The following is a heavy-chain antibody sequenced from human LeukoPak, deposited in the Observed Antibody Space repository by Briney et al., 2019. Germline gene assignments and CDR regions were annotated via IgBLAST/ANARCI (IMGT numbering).Heavy chain of an antibody. CDR3: ARAQKYSFDP. V-gene: IGHV3-66*01. J-gene: IGHJ5*02. CDR1: GFTFSDHY. CDR2: LYAGGST. Sequence: GGSLRLSCAAAGFTFSDHYMDWVRQAPGKGLEWVSLLYAGGSTSYADSVRGRFTISRDNSKNTLFLQRNRLRAEDTAVYYCARAQKYSFDPWGQGTLVTVSS.